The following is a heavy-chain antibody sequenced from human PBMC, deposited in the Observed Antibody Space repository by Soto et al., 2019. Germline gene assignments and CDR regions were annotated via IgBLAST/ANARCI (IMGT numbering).Heavy chain of an antibody. CDR2: ISSSSSYI. CDR1: GFTFSSYS. J-gene: IGHJ6*02. Sequence: KPGGSLRLSCAASGFTFSSYSMNWVRQAPGKGLEWVSSISSSSSYIYYADSVKGRFTISRDNAKNSLYLQMNSLRAEDTAVYYCARLRGSSWYANYYYGMDVWGQGTTVTVSS. V-gene: IGHV3-21*01. D-gene: IGHD6-13*01. CDR3: ARLRGSSWYANYYYGMDV.